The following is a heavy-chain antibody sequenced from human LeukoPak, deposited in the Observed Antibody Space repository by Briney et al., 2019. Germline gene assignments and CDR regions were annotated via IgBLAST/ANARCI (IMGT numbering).Heavy chain of an antibody. CDR3: ARDLDYYDTLGIDY. J-gene: IGHJ4*02. V-gene: IGHV4-34*01. CDR2: IYYSGST. Sequence: SETLSLTCAVYGGSFSGYYWSWIRQPPGKGLEWIGSIYYSGSTYYNPSLKSRVTISVDTSKNQFSLKLSSVTAADTAVYYCARDLDYYDTLGIDYWGQGTLVTVSS. D-gene: IGHD3-22*01. CDR1: GGSFSGYY.